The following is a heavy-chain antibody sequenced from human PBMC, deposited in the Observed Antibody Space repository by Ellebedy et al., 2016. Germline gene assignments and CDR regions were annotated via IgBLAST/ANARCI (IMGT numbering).Heavy chain of an antibody. CDR1: GGSVSSGSYY. J-gene: IGHJ2*01. V-gene: IGHV4-61*01. CDR2: IYYSGST. Sequence: SETLSLXCTVSGGSVSSGSYYWSWIRQPPGKGLEWIGYIYYSGSTNYNPSLKSRVTISVDTSKNQFSLKLSSVTAADTALYYCARGDSSYYDSSGYPHWYFDLWGRGTLVTVSS. D-gene: IGHD3-22*01. CDR3: ARGDSSYYDSSGYPHWYFDL.